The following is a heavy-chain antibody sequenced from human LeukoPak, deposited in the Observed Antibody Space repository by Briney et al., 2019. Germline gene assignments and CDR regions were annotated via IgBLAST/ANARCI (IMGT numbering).Heavy chain of an antibody. CDR2: ISSSGSSL. J-gene: IGHJ1*01. V-gene: IGHV3-48*02. CDR3: VAYFQH. Sequence: GGSLRLSCVASGFSLSYYSMNWVRQAPGKGLEWVSDISSSGSSLNYADSVKGRFTTSRDNAKNSLYLQMNSLRDEDTAVYYCVAYFQHWGQGTLVTVSS. CDR1: GFSLSYYS.